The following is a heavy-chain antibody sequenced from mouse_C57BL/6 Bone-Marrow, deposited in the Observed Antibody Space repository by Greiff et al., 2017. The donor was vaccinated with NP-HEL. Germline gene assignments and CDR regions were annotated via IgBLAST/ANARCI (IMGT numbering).Heavy chain of an antibody. J-gene: IGHJ2*01. Sequence: EVQLQQSGPELVKPGASVKISCKASGYTFTDYYMNWVKQSHGKSLEWIGDINPNNGGTSYNQKFKGKATLTVDKSSSTAYMELRSLTSEDSAVYYCARRMARFITTVVAPFDYWGQGTTLTVSS. D-gene: IGHD1-1*01. V-gene: IGHV1-26*01. CDR3: ARRMARFITTVVAPFDY. CDR2: INPNNGGT. CDR1: GYTFTDYY.